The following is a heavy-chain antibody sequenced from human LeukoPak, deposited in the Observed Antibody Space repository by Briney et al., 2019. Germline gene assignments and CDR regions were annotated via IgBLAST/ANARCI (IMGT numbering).Heavy chain of an antibody. CDR3: ASGMTPDCSSTSCYLDAFDI. Sequence: ASVKVSCKASGYTSTSYGISWVRQAPGQGLEWMGWISAYNGNTNYAQKLQGRVTMTTDTSTSTAYMELRSLRSDDTAVYYCASGMTPDCSSTSCYLDAFDIWGQGTMVTVSS. CDR2: ISAYNGNT. V-gene: IGHV1-18*04. J-gene: IGHJ3*02. D-gene: IGHD2-2*01. CDR1: GYTSTSYG.